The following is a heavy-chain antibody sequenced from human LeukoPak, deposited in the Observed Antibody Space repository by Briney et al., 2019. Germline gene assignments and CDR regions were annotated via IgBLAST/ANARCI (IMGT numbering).Heavy chain of an antibody. V-gene: IGHV3-21*01. CDR2: ISSSSSYI. CDR3: ARDRSAAAGILYYYYMDV. D-gene: IGHD6-13*01. CDR1: GFTFSSYS. Sequence: GGSLRLSGAASGFTFSSYSMNWVRKAPGKGLEWVSSISSSSSYIYYADSVKGRFTISRDNAKNSLYLQMNSLRAEDTAVYYCARDRSAAAGILYYYYMDVWGKGTTVTVSS. J-gene: IGHJ6*03.